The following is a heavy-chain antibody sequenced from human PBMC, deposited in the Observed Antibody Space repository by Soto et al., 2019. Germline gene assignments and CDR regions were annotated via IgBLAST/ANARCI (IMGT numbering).Heavy chain of an antibody. Sequence: GSLRLSCAASGFTFSSYWMSWVRQAPGKGLEWVANIKQDGSEKYYVDSVKGRFTISIDNAKNSLYLQMNSLRAEDTAVYYCAREGGYCIGTSCYAFDYWGQGTLVTVSS. D-gene: IGHD2-2*01. V-gene: IGHV3-7*01. CDR2: IKQDGSEK. J-gene: IGHJ4*02. CDR3: AREGGYCIGTSCYAFDY. CDR1: GFTFSSYW.